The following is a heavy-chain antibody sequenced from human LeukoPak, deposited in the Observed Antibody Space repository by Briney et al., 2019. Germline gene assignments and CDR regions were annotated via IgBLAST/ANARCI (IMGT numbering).Heavy chain of an antibody. CDR1: GFTFSSYA. D-gene: IGHD2-21*02. CDR2: ISGSGGST. CDR3: ARARVVTKWIDY. V-gene: IGHV3-23*01. J-gene: IGHJ4*02. Sequence: GGSLRLSCAASGFTFSSYAMSWVRQAPGKGLEWVSAISGSGGSTYYADSVKGRFTISRGNSKNTLYLQMNSLRAEDTAVYYCARARVVTKWIDYWGQGTLVTVSS.